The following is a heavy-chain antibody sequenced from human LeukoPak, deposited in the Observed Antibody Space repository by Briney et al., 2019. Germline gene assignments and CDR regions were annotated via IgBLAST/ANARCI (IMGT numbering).Heavy chain of an antibody. CDR3: VIGSSGYYYYFDY. CDR2: IIPIFGTA. J-gene: IGHJ4*02. CDR1: GGTFSSYA. D-gene: IGHD3-22*01. Sequence: SVTVSCTASGGTFSSYAISWVRQAPGQGLEWMGGIIPIFGTANYAQKFQGRVTITADESTSTAYMELSSLRSEDTAVYYCVIGSSGYYYYFDYWGQGTLVTVSS. V-gene: IGHV1-69*13.